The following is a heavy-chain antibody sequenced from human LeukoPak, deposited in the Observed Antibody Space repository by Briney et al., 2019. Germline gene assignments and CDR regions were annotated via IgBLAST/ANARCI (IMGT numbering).Heavy chain of an antibody. CDR1: GFTFRNYG. D-gene: IGHD1-26*01. Sequence: PGGSLRLSCAASGFTFRNYGMAWVRQAPGKGLEWVSTIDASGGTTYYTDSVKGRFSISRQNSNNALHLQMNSLRAEDTAVYYCAKKLVMGPTGGFDPWGQGTLVTVSS. CDR2: IDASGGTT. V-gene: IGHV3-23*01. J-gene: IGHJ5*02. CDR3: AKKLVMGPTGGFDP.